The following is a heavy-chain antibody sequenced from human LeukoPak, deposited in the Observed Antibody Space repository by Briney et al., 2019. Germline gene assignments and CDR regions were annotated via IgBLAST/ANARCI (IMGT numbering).Heavy chain of an antibody. CDR3: AKRDYFGSVDSYYAMDV. Sequence: GRSLRLSCAASGFTFSSYGMHWVRQPPARGLEGVAVISYDGNNQYYVDSVWGRFTISRDNSKHTLYLQMNSLGAEDTGVYCCAKRDYFGSVDSYYAMDVWGQGTTVTVPS. CDR2: ISYDGNNQ. J-gene: IGHJ6*02. D-gene: IGHD3-10*01. CDR1: GFTFSSYG. V-gene: IGHV3-30*18.